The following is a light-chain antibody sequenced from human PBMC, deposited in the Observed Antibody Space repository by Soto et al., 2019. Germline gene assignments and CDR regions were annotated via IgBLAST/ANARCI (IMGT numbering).Light chain of an antibody. CDR3: QQYYSTPLT. J-gene: IGKJ4*01. CDR2: WAS. CDR1: QSVLYSSNNKNY. Sequence: DFVMTQSPDSLAVSPGERATINCKSSQSVLYSSNNKNYLDWYQHKPGQPPKLLIYWASTRESGVPDRFSGSGSGTDFTLTISSLQAEDVAVYYCQQYYSTPLTFGGGTKVEIK. V-gene: IGKV4-1*01.